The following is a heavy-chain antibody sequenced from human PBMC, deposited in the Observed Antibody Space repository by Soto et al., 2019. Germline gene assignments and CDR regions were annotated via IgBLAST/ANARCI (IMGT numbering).Heavy chain of an antibody. CDR3: ARETVLGADNWFAP. Sequence: AETLARTFTVSGGSFTTYYWNWIRQPAGKRLELIGRLYTSGNTKYNPSLKSRLTISLDTSKRQFSLKLSSVTAADTAIYYCARETVLGADNWFAPWGQVILVTVSS. CDR2: LYTSGNT. D-gene: IGHD2-15*01. J-gene: IGHJ5*02. V-gene: IGHV4-4*07. CDR1: GGSFTTYY.